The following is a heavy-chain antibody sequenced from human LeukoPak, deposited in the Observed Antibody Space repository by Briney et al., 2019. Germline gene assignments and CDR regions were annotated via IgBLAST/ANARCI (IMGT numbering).Heavy chain of an antibody. D-gene: IGHD2-2*01. CDR3: ASPTRYCSSTSCLDI. CDR2: INSDGSST. CDR1: GSTFSSYW. V-gene: IGHV3-74*01. Sequence: GGPLRLSCAASGSTFSSYWMHWVRQAPGKGLVWVSRINSDGSSTSYADSVKGRFTISRDNAKYTLYVQMNSLRAEDTAVYYCASPTRYCSSTSCLDIWGPGTMVTVAS. J-gene: IGHJ3*02.